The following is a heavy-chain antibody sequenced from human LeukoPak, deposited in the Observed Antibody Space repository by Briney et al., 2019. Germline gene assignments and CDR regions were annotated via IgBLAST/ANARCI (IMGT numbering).Heavy chain of an antibody. CDR1: GFTFSYYY. CDR2: ITRSSDDT. V-gene: IGHV3-11*06. D-gene: IGHD3-10*01. CDR3: ARHGSGMFDY. Sequence: KPGGSLRLSCAASGFTFSYYYMSWVRQAPGKGLEWVSYITRSSDDTNYADSVKGRFTISRDNAKSSLSLQMNSLRAEDTALYYCARHGSGMFDYWGQGTLVTVSS. J-gene: IGHJ4*02.